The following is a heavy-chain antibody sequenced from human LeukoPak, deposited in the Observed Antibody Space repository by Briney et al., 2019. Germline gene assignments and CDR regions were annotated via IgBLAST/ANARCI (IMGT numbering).Heavy chain of an antibody. CDR3: ASETARALGI. J-gene: IGHJ3*02. Sequence: GASVKVSCKASGGTFSSYAISWVRQAPGQGLEWMGRIITAFGIPNYAQNFEGRVTFTADKSTATAYMDLASLRSEDTAVYYCASETARALGIWGQGTMVSVSS. V-gene: IGHV1-69*04. CDR2: IITAFGIP. CDR1: GGTFSSYA.